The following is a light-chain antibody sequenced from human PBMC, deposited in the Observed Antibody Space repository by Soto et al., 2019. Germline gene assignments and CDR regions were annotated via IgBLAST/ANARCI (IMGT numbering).Light chain of an antibody. J-gene: IGLJ2*01. CDR2: DNA. Sequence: QSVLTQPPSVSGAPGQRVTISCTGSSSNIGAGYDVHWYKQLPGTAPKLLIYDNANRPSGVPDRFSGSKSGTSASLAITGLQAEDEADYYCQSYDSSMTAVAFGGGTKLTVL. CDR3: QSYDSSMTAVA. CDR1: SSNIGAGYD. V-gene: IGLV1-40*01.